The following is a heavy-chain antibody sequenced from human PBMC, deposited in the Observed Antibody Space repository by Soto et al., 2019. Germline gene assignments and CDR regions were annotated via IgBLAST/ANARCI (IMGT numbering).Heavy chain of an antibody. Sequence: GASVKPSSKAPGYTFTDYYLHWVRQAPGQGQEWMGWINANSGGTNFAQKFQGRVTMTRETSIDTAYMDLNRLRSDDTAVYFCARCLSVSESRIAVWGRGTPVIVSS. V-gene: IGHV1-2*02. CDR2: INANSGGT. CDR3: ARCLSVSESRIAV. J-gene: IGHJ6*02. CDR1: GYTFTDYY. D-gene: IGHD6-25*01.